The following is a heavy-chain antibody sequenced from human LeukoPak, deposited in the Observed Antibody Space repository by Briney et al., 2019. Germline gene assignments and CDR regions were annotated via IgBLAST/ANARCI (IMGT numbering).Heavy chain of an antibody. CDR3: ARSSSYDFWSGRPYGMDV. V-gene: IGHV3-13*01. J-gene: IGHJ6*02. CDR1: GFTFSSYD. Sequence: GGSLRLSCAASGFTFSSYDMHWVRQATGKGLEWVSAIGTAGDTYYPGSVEGRFTISRENAKNSLYLQMNSLRAGDTAVYYCARSSSYDFWSGRPYGMDVWGQGTTVTVSS. CDR2: IGTAGDT. D-gene: IGHD3-3*01.